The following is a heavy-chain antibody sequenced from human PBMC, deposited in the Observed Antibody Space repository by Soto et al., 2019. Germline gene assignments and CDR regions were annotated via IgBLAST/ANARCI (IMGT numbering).Heavy chain of an antibody. D-gene: IGHD5-12*01. CDR2: TYFRSKWYN. J-gene: IGHJ5*02. CDR1: GDSVSSNTAS. CDR3: AKGDNLGPKTGYAFDP. V-gene: IGHV6-1*01. Sequence: SQTLSLTCAISGDSVSSNTASWNWIRQSPSRGLERLGRTYFRSKWYNDYAVSEKSRIIINPDTSNNQFSLQLNSVTPEDTAVYFCAKGDNLGPKTGYAFDPWGQGIMVTVSS.